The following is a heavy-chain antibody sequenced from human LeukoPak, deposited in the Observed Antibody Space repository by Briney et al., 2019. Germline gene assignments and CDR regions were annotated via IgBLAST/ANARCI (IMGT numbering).Heavy chain of an antibody. CDR3: ATSTMVRGVIPLYYYGMDV. CDR1: GYTFTSYD. J-gene: IGHJ6*02. Sequence: ASVKVSCKASGYTFTSYDINWVRQATGQGLEWMGWMNPNSGNTGYAQKFQGRVTMTRNTSISTAYMELSSLRSEDTAVYYCATSTMVRGVIPLYYYGMDVWGQGTTVTVSS. D-gene: IGHD3-10*01. V-gene: IGHV1-8*01. CDR2: MNPNSGNT.